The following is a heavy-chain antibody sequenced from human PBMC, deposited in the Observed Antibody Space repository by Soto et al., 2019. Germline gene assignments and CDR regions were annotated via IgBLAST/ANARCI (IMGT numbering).Heavy chain of an antibody. V-gene: IGHV4-59*08. CDR2: THYSGST. CDR1: GGSISSYY. D-gene: IGHD6-13*01. CDR3: ARTRGAAANAKYYYYGMDV. J-gene: IGHJ6*02. Sequence: SETLSLTCTVSGGSISSYYWSWIRQPPGKGLEWIGYTHYSGSTNYNPSLKSRVTISVDTSKNQFSLKLSSVTAADTAVYYCARTRGAAANAKYYYYGMDVWGQGTTVTVSS.